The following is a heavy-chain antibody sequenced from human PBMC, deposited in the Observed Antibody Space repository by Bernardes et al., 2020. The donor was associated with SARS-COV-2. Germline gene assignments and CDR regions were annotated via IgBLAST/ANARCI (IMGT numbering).Heavy chain of an antibody. CDR2: VYYIGKT. Sequence: SETLSLTCSVSGDSITSGVHYWSWIRQHPGKGLEWIGYVYYIGKTYYNPSLQSRVTISLDESKNHFSLKMNSVTAADSAVYYCAREGLLRPFPEVWGQGTLVTVSS. D-gene: IGHD3-3*01. CDR1: GDSITSGVHY. J-gene: IGHJ4*02. V-gene: IGHV4-31*03. CDR3: AREGLLRPFPEV.